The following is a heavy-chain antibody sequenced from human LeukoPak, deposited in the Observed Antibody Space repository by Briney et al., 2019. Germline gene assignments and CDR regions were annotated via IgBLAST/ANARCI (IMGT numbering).Heavy chain of an antibody. Sequence: ASVKVSCKASGYTFTGYYMHWVRQAPGQGLEWMGWINPNSGGTNYAQNFQGRVTMTRDTSISTAYMELSRLRSDDTAVYYCVRGGALYYDFWDWGQGTLVTASS. J-gene: IGHJ1*01. CDR2: INPNSGGT. CDR1: GYTFTGYY. V-gene: IGHV1-2*02. D-gene: IGHD3/OR15-3a*01. CDR3: VRGGALYYDFWD.